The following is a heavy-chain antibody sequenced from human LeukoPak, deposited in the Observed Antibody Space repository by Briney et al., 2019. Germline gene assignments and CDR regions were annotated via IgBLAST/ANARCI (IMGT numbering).Heavy chain of an antibody. D-gene: IGHD5-12*01. V-gene: IGHV1-69*04. Sequence: SVKVSCKTSGGTFNNYAISWVRQAPGQGLEWMGRVVPMFGIRNYPQTFRGRVNITADKATNTVYMELRSLRAEDTAIYYCAAEPSRSYSFDHLDFWGLGTPVTVSS. CDR1: GGTFNNYA. CDR2: VVPMFGIR. CDR3: AAEPSRSYSFDHLDF. J-gene: IGHJ4*02.